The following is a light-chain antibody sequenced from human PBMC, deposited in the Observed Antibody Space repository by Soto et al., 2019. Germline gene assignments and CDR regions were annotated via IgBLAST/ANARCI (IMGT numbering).Light chain of an antibody. V-gene: IGKV1-27*01. Sequence: DIQMTQSQSSLSASVGDRVTITCRASQGLSNYLAWYQQKPGKVPKLLIYAASTLQSGVPSRFSGSASGTEFTLTISSLQPEDFAIYYCQQYNTYPWTFGQGTKVDIK. CDR3: QQYNTYPWT. J-gene: IGKJ1*01. CDR2: AAS. CDR1: QGLSNY.